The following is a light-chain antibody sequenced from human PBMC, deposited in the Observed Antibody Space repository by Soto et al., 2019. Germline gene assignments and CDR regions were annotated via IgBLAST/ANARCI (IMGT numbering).Light chain of an antibody. CDR1: QGIGKD. CDR3: LQHNSFPRT. J-gene: IGKJ1*01. CDR2: AAS. Sequence: DIQMTQSPSSLSASVGDRVTITCRASQGIGKDLGWYQQKPGKAPKSLIYAASNLQSGVPSRFSGSGSGTEFTLTISCLQPEDFATYYCLQHNSFPRTFGPGTKVEIK. V-gene: IGKV1-17*01.